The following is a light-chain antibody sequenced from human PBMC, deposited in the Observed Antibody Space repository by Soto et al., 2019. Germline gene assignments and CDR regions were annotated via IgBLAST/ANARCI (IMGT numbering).Light chain of an antibody. CDR2: DAS. CDR1: QSISSW. Sequence: DIQMTQSPSTLSASVGVRVTITCRASQSISSWLAWYQQKPGKAPKLLIYDASSLESGVPSRFSGSGSGTEFTLTISSLQPDDFATYYCQQYNSYPSFGGGTKVEIK. J-gene: IGKJ4*01. V-gene: IGKV1-5*01. CDR3: QQYNSYPS.